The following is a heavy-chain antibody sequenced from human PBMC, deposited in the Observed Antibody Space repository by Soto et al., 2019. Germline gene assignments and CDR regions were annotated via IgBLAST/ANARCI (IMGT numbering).Heavy chain of an antibody. D-gene: IGHD3-10*01. J-gene: IGHJ5*02. V-gene: IGHV3-48*03. CDR3: ARMWGDSDSNWFDP. Sequence: GGSLRLSCAASGFTFSSYEMNWVRQAPGKGLEWVSYISSSGSTIYYADSVKGRFTISRDNAKNSLYLQMNSLRAEDTAVYYCARMWGDSDSNWFDPWGQGTLVTVSS. CDR2: ISSSGSTI. CDR1: GFTFSSYE.